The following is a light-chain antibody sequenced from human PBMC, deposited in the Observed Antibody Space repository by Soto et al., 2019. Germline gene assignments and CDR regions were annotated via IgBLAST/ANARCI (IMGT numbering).Light chain of an antibody. CDR1: RGITNS. V-gene: IGKV1-6*01. CDR3: LQHYDYPPT. J-gene: IGKJ2*01. Sequence: AVQMTQSPPSLSASLGDRVTITCRASRGITNSLIWYQQKPGKAPKLLIYAASSLQTGVSPRFSGSGSGTHFTLTISGLQTEDFVTYHCLQHYDYPPTFGQGTKLEIK. CDR2: AAS.